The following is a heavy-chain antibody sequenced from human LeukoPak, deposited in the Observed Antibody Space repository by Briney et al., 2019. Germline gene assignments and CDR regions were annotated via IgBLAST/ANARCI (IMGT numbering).Heavy chain of an antibody. CDR3: SGDLNWHHDS. J-gene: IGHJ4*02. V-gene: IGHV1-69*06. CDR2: SIPIFDRT. CDR1: GGTFCSYT. Sequence: ASVKVSCKASGGTFCSYTINWVRQAPGQGLEWMGRSIPIFDRTNYARNFQGRVTITADKSTTTVYMELTSLRSDDTAVYYCSGDLNWHHDSRGQGTLVTVSS. D-gene: IGHD3-16*01.